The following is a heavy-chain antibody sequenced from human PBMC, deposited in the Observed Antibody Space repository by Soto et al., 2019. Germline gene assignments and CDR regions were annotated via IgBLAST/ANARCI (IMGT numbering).Heavy chain of an antibody. J-gene: IGHJ6*02. CDR3: ARDRSDDSSPYYYYGMDV. CDR1: GGSISSYY. Sequence: QVQLQESGPGLVKPSETLSLTCTVSGGSISSYYWSWIRQPPGKGLEWIGYIYYSGSTNYNPSLKSRVTISVDTSKNQFPLKLSSVTAADTAVYYCARDRSDDSSPYYYYGMDVCGQGTTVTVSS. D-gene: IGHD6-13*01. CDR2: IYYSGST. V-gene: IGHV4-59*01.